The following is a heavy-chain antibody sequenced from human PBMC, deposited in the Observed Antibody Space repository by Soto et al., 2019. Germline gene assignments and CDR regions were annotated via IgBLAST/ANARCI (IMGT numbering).Heavy chain of an antibody. D-gene: IGHD3-3*01. V-gene: IGHV1-2*02. CDR2: INPATGAA. J-gene: IGHJ3*02. Sequence: QLHLVQSGAVVKKPGASVTVSCSASGYPVTAYYMYWVRQAPGRGLEWMGGINPATGAAKYTQTFQGGVTMTRDTSTSTSFRERSGLTSEDTAVFSCARGGGVGVAGSAAFDMWGQGTLVTVSS. CDR1: GYPVTAYY. CDR3: ARGGGVGVAGSAAFDM.